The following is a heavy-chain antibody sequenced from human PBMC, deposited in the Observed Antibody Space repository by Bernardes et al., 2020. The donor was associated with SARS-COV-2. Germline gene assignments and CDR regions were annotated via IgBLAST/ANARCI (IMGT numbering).Heavy chain of an antibody. CDR1: GFTFSSYA. J-gene: IGHJ3*02. Sequence: SLRLSCAASGFTFSSYAMHWVRQAPGKGLEWVAVISYDGSNKYYADSVKGRFTISRDNSKNTLYLQMNSLRAEDTAVYYCASRLSDAFDIWGQGTMVTVSS. CDR3: ASRLSDAFDI. CDR2: ISYDGSNK. V-gene: IGHV3-30-3*01.